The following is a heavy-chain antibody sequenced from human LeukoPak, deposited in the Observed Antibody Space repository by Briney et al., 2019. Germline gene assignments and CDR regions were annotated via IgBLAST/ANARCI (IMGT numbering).Heavy chain of an antibody. D-gene: IGHD2-15*01. V-gene: IGHV1-2*02. CDR3: ARVEGSAAVRGD. CDR1: GYTFTAYY. Sequence: ASVKVSCKASGYTFTAYYAHWVRQAPGQGLEWMGLIKPNNGGTIYAQKFRGRVTMTRDTSITTAYMELSRLTSDDTAVYYCARVEGSAAVRGDWGQGTLVTVSS. J-gene: IGHJ4*02. CDR2: IKPNNGGT.